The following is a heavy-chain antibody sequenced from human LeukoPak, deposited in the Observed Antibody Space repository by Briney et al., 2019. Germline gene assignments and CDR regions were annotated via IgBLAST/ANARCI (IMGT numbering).Heavy chain of an antibody. V-gene: IGHV4-39*01. J-gene: IGHJ4*02. CDR2: IYYSGST. CDR3: ARHYFDWFLDY. CDR1: SGSISSSSYY. D-gene: IGHD3-9*01. Sequence: PSETLSLTCTVSSGSISSSSYYWGWIRQPPGKGLEWIGSIYYSGSTYHNPSLKSRVTISVDTSKNQFSLKLTSVTAADTAVYYCARHYFDWFLDYWGQGTLVTVSS.